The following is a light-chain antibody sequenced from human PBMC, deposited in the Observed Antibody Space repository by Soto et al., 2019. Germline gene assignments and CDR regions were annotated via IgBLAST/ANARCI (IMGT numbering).Light chain of an antibody. Sequence: EIVLTQSPATLSLSPGERATLSCRASEDVRTYLAWYQQKPGQAPRLLIYDASNRATGTPARFSGSGSGTDFTLTISSLEPEDFAVYYCQQRSRWPPLTFGGGTKVEIK. CDR3: QQRSRWPPLT. J-gene: IGKJ4*01. CDR2: DAS. V-gene: IGKV3-11*01. CDR1: EDVRTY.